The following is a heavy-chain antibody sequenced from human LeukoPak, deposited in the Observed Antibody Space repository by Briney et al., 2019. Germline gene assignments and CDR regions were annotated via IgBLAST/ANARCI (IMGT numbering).Heavy chain of an antibody. J-gene: IGHJ4*02. V-gene: IGHV1-2*02. CDR1: GYTFTGYY. CDR3: ARDHYYGSGSPLDY. D-gene: IGHD3-10*01. CDR2: INPNSGGT. Sequence: GASVKVSCKASGYTFTGYYMHWVRQAPGQGLEWMGWINPNSGGTNYAQKFQGRVTITRDTSISTAYMELSRLRSDDTAVYYCARDHYYGSGSPLDYWGQGTLVTVSS.